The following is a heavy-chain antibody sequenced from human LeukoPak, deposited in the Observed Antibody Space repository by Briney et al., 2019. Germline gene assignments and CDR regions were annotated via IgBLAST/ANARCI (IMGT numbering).Heavy chain of an antibody. J-gene: IGHJ6*03. D-gene: IGHD1-26*01. CDR3: ARAGARVPYHMDV. Sequence: SQTLSLTCTVAGGSITGYCWSWIRQHAGEGLEFIARIYTSGITNYNPSLKSRVTMSVDTSKIQFSLKLNSVTAADTAVYYCARAGARVPYHMDVWGKGNTVTVSS. V-gene: IGHV4-4*07. CDR2: IYTSGIT. CDR1: GGSITGYC.